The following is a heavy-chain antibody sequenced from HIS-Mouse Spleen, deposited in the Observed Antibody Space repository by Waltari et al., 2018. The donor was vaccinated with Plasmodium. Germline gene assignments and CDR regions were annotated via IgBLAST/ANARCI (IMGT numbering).Heavy chain of an antibody. D-gene: IGHD6-13*01. J-gene: IGHJ4*02. CDR3: ARDRSAAALLGY. V-gene: IGHV3-21*01. CDR2: ISSSSSYI. CDR1: GFTFSSYS. Sequence: EVQLVEYGGGLVKPGGSLRLSCADSGFTFSSYSMNWVRQAPGKGLEWVSSISSSSSYIYYADSVKGRFTISRDNAKNSLYLQMNSLRAEDTAVYYCARDRSAAALLGYWGQGTLVTVSS.